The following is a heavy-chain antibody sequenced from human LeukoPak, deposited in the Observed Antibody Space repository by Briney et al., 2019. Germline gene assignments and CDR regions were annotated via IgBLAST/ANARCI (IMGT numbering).Heavy chain of an antibody. J-gene: IGHJ4*02. CDR1: GFTFSSYG. D-gene: IGHD6-6*01. CDR2: IWYDGSKK. V-gene: IGHV3-33*01. Sequence: GRSLRLSCAASGFTFSSYGMHWFRQAPGKGLEWVAVIWYDGSKKYYADSVKGRFTISRDNSKNTLYLQMNSLRAEDTAIYYCARSEHSSSSFDYWGQGTLVTVSP. CDR3: ARSEHSSSSFDY.